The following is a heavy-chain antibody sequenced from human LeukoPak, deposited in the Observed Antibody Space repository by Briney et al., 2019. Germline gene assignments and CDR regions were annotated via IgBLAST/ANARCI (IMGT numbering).Heavy chain of an antibody. D-gene: IGHD3-9*01. V-gene: IGHV3-48*02. J-gene: IGHJ4*02. CDR2: ISGTSGTI. Sequence: GGSLTLSCAASGFTFSSYSINWVRQAPGKGLEWLSYISGTSGTIYYADSVKGRFIISRDNAKNSLYLQMNSLRDEDTAVYYCARDQAFDWSFDYWGQGTLVTVSS. CDR1: GFTFSSYS. CDR3: ARDQAFDWSFDY.